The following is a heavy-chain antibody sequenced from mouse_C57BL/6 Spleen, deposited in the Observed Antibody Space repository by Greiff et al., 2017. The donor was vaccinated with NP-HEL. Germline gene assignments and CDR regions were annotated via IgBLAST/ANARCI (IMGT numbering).Heavy chain of an antibody. CDR3: ARATYDYVFAY. V-gene: IGHV5-16*01. CDR2: INYDGSST. CDR1: GFTFSDYY. J-gene: IGHJ3*01. Sequence: DVKLVESEGGLVQPGSSMKLSCTASGFTFSDYYMAWVRQVPEKGLEWVANINYDGSSTYYLDSLKSRFIISRDNAKNILYLQMSSLKSEDTATYYCARATYDYVFAYWGQGTLVTVSA. D-gene: IGHD2-4*01.